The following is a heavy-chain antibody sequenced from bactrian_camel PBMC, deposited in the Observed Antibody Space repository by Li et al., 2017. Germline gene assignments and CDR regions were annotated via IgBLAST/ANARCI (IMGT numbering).Heavy chain of an antibody. CDR1: GWTFSAYW. V-gene: IGHV3S1*01. CDR2: IDNGRGST. CDR3: VKDDWGWSFGS. Sequence: HVQLVESGGGLVQPGGSLRLSCAYSGWTFSAYWMYWVRQAPGKALEWVSHIDNGRGSTLDADSVKGRFTTSRDNAKNTVYLQLSNLKVEDTAVYYCVKDDWGWSFGSWGQGTQVTVS. D-gene: IGHD5*01. J-gene: IGHJ6*01.